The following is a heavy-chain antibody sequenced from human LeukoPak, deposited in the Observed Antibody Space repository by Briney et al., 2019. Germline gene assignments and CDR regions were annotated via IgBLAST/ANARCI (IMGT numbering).Heavy chain of an antibody. V-gene: IGHV3-30*03. D-gene: IGHD6-19*01. CDR1: GFTFNTYA. Sequence: PGRSLRLSCAASGFTFNTYALHWVRQAPGKGLEWVAVVSYDGGAKYYADSVEGRFTISRDNSKNTVDLQMYSLRAEDSAVYYCARSLGSGWIHLVEYWGQGTLVTVS. CDR3: ARSLGSGWIHLVEY. J-gene: IGHJ4*02. CDR2: VSYDGGAK.